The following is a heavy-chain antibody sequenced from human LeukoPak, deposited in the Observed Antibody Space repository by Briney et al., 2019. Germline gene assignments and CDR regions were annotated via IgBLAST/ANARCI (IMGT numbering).Heavy chain of an antibody. Sequence: ASVKVSCKASGYTLSGYGISWVRQAPGQGLEWVGWITTYNGDKKYSEKFQGRVTMTTDTSTSTYYMELRNLRSDDTALYYCARDCSNGVCYPRDYWGQGTLVTVST. J-gene: IGHJ4*02. CDR1: GYTLSGYG. CDR2: ITTYNGDK. D-gene: IGHD2-8*01. V-gene: IGHV1-18*01. CDR3: ARDCSNGVCYPRDY.